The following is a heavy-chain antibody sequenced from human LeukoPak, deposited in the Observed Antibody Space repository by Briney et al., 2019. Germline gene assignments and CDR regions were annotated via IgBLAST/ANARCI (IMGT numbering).Heavy chain of an antibody. Sequence: SETLSLTCTVSGGSISSYYWSWIRQPPGKGLEWIGYIYYSGSTNYNPSLKSRVTISVDTSKNQFSLKLGSVTAADTAVYYCASSIAVASTTKFDYWGQGTLVTVSS. CDR1: GGSISSYY. CDR2: IYYSGST. D-gene: IGHD6-19*01. CDR3: ASSIAVASTTKFDY. V-gene: IGHV4-59*01. J-gene: IGHJ4*02.